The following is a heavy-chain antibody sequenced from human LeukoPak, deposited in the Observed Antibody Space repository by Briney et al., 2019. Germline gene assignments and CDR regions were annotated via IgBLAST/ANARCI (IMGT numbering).Heavy chain of an antibody. J-gene: IGHJ4*02. V-gene: IGHV3-9*01. CDR2: ISWNSGSI. Sequence: GRSLRLSCAASGFTFDDYAMHWVRQAPGKGLEWVSGISWNSGSIGYADSVKGRFTISRDNSKNTLYLQMNSLRAEDTAVYYCARDLSITMVRGVIGYWGQGTLVTVSS. CDR3: ARDLSITMVRGVIGY. D-gene: IGHD3-10*01. CDR1: GFTFDDYA.